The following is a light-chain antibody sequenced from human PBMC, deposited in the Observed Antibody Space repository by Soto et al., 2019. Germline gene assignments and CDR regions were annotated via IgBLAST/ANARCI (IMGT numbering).Light chain of an antibody. J-gene: IGKJ4*01. CDR3: QQYNKWPLT. V-gene: IGKV3-15*01. CDR1: QSVSSN. CDR2: GIS. Sequence: EIVMTQSPATLSESPGERATLSCRASQSVSSNLAWYQQKRGQAPRLLIYGISTRATGIPARFSGSGSGTEFTLTISSLQSEDFAVYYCQQYNKWPLTFGGGTKVEIK.